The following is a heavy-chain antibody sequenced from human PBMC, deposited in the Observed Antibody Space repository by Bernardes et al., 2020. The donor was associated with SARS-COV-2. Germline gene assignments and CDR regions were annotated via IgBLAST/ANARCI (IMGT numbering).Heavy chain of an antibody. D-gene: IGHD2-21*01. CDR2: IGSSSRDI. CDR3: ARRHIIEVRAGLDY. CDR1: GFIFSDYG. Sequence: GGSLRLSCAASGFIFSDYGMYWVRQTPGKGLEWLSYIGSSSRDISYTDSVKGRFTISRDDAKNSLFLQMNSLTAEDTAFYYCARRHIIEVRAGLDYWGQGTLVTVS. J-gene: IGHJ4*02. V-gene: IGHV3-21*05.